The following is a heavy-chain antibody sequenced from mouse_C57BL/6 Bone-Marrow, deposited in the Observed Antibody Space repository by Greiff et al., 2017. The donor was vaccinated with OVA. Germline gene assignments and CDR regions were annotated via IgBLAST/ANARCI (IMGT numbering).Heavy chain of an antibody. CDR2: ISDGGSYT. V-gene: IGHV5-4*01. CDR3: ARGPYDYDGGTVFDY. D-gene: IGHD2-4*01. J-gene: IGHJ2*01. Sequence: EVQVVESGGGLVKPGGSLKLSCAASGFTFSSYAMSWVRQTPEKRLEWVATISDGGSYTYYPDNVKGRFTISRDNAKNNLYLQMSHLKSEDTAMYYCARGPYDYDGGTVFDYWGQGTTLTVSS. CDR1: GFTFSSYA.